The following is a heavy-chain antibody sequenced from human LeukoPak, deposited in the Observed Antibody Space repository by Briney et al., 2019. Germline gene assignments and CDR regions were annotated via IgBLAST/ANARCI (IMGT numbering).Heavy chain of an antibody. J-gene: IGHJ4*02. D-gene: IGHD6-19*01. CDR1: GFTFSNAW. CDR2: IKSKTDGGTT. V-gene: IGHV3-15*01. CDR3: TTLAVAGTRFGY. Sequence: GGSLRLSCAASGFTFSNAWMSWVRQAPGKGLEWVGRIKSKTDGGTTDYAAPVKGGFTISRDDSKNTLYLQMNSLKTEDTAVYYCTTLAVAGTRFGYWGQGTLVTVSS.